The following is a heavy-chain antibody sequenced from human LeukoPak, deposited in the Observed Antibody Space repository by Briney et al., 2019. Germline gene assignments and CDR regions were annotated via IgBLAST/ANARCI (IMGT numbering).Heavy chain of an antibody. V-gene: IGHV1-18*01. D-gene: IGHD1-26*01. J-gene: IGHJ4*02. CDR1: GYTFSRYG. CDR3: ASSSGSYPRH. CDR2: ISAYNGNT. Sequence: GASVKVSCKASGYTFSRYGFSCVRQAPGQGLEWMGWISAYNGNTNYAQKLQGRVTMTTDTSTSTAYMELRSLRSDDTAVYYCASSSGSYPRHWGQGTLVTVSS.